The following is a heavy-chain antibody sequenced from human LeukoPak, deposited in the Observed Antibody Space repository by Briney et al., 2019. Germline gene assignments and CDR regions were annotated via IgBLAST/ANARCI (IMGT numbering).Heavy chain of an antibody. CDR2: IYHSGST. Sequence: SETLSLTCTVSGGSISSYYWSWIRQPPGKGLEWIGYIYHSGSTNYNPSLKSRVTISVDTSKNQFSLKLSSVTAADTAVYYCARHPSGYSYGFDYWGQGTLVTVSS. J-gene: IGHJ4*02. D-gene: IGHD5-18*01. V-gene: IGHV4-59*01. CDR1: GGSISSYY. CDR3: ARHPSGYSYGFDY.